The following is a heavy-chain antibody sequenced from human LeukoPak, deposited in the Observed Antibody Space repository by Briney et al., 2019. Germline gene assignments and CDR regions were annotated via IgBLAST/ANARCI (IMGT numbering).Heavy chain of an antibody. J-gene: IGHJ6*03. CDR1: GVTVSSNY. CDR2: INWNGGST. CDR3: ARVSRTLNYYYYYYMDV. V-gene: IGHV3-20*04. D-gene: IGHD2-2*01. Sequence: GGSLRLSCEVSGVTVSSNYMSWVRQAPGKGLEWVSGINWNGGSTGYADSVKGRFTISRDNAKNSLYLQMNSLRAEDTALYYCARVSRTLNYYYYYYMDVWGKGTTVTVSS.